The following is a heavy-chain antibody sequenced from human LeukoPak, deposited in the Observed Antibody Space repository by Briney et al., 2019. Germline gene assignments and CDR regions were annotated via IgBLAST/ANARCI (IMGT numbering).Heavy chain of an antibody. V-gene: IGHV1-18*01. J-gene: IGHJ3*02. CDR2: ISAYNGNT. CDR1: GYTFTCYG. Sequence: ASVKVSCKASGYTFTCYGINWVRQAPGQGLEWVGGISAYNGNTNYAQKVYGRVTMTTDTSTSTAYMELRSLRSDDTAVYYCARPSSGRLTGHAFDIWGQGAMVTVSS. D-gene: IGHD7-27*01. CDR3: ARPSSGRLTGHAFDI.